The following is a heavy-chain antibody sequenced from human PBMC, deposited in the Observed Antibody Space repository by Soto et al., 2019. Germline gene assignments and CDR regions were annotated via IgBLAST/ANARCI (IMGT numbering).Heavy chain of an antibody. CDR1: GGSITSYY. CDR3: ATFSLSSGKNF. CDR2: MYYSGKT. V-gene: IGHV4-59*01. D-gene: IGHD1-1*01. Sequence: SETLSLTCTVSGGSITSYYWSWIRQPPGKGLEWLAYMYYSGKTNYNPSLKSRVTISIDTSKTQFSLKLTAVNAADTAVYYCATFSLSSGKNFWGQGTLVTVSS. J-gene: IGHJ4*02.